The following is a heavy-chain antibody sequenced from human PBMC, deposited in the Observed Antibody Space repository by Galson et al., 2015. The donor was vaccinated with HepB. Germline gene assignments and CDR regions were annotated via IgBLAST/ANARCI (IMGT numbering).Heavy chain of an antibody. CDR3: ARDGDYYGSGSYCPDY. J-gene: IGHJ4*02. CDR2: ISSSSSYI. D-gene: IGHD3-10*01. Sequence: SLRLSCAASGFTFSSYSMNWVRQAPGKGLEWVSSISSSSSYIYYADSVKGRFTISRDNAKNSLYLQMNSLRAEDTAVYYCARDGDYYGSGSYCPDYWGQGTLVTVSS. V-gene: IGHV3-21*01. CDR1: GFTFSSYS.